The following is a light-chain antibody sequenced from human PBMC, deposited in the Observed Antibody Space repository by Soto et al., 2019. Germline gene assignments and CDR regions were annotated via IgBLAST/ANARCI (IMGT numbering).Light chain of an antibody. V-gene: IGLV1-44*01. CDR1: SSNIGSNT. J-gene: IGLJ2*01. CDR3: AAWDDSLNGLL. Sequence: QSVLTQPPSASGTPGQRVTISCSGSSSNIGSNTVNWYQQLPGTAPKLLIYSNNQRPSWVPDRFSGSKSGTSASLAISGLQSEDEADYYCAAWDDSLNGLLFGGGTKLTVL. CDR2: SNN.